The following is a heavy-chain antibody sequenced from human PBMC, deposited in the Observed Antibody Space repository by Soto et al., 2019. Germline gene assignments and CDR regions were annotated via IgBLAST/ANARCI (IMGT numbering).Heavy chain of an antibody. V-gene: IGHV3-30*18. D-gene: IGHD6-19*01. J-gene: IGHJ3*02. CDR2: ISYDGSNK. CDR3: AKLVGKQWLVYDAFDI. Sequence: PGGSLRLSCAASGFTFSSYGMHWVRQAPGKGLEWVAVISYDGSNKYYADSVKGRFTISRDNSKNTLYLQMNSLRAEDTAVYYCAKLVGKQWLVYDAFDIWGQGTMVTVSS. CDR1: GFTFSSYG.